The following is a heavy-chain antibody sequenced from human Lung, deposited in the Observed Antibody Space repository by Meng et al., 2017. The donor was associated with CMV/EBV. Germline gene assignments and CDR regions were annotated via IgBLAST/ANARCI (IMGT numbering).Heavy chain of an antibody. CDR1: GFTVSSNY. CDR3: ASGGNCSSTSCYAY. V-gene: IGHV3-53*01. J-gene: IGHJ4*02. D-gene: IGHD2-2*01. Sequence: GGSXRLXCAASGFTVSSNYMSWVRQAPGKGLEWVSVIYSGGSTYYADSVKGRFTISRDNSKNTLYLQMNSLRAEDTAVYYCASGGNCSSTSCYAYWGQGTLVTVSS. CDR2: IYSGGST.